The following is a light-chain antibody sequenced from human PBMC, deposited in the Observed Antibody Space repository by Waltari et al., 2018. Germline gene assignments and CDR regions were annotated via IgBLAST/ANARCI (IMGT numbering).Light chain of an antibody. CDR1: RSVLYSGNNYTY. CDR3: QQYLNAFPT. V-gene: IGKV4-1*01. CDR2: WAS. J-gene: IGKJ4*01. Sequence: DIVMTQSPDSLAVSLGERATINCKSSRSVLYSGNNYTYLAWYQQKPGQPPKLLIYWASTRESGVPDRFSGSGSGTDFTLTINNLQAEDVAVYYCQQYLNAFPTFGGGTKMEIK.